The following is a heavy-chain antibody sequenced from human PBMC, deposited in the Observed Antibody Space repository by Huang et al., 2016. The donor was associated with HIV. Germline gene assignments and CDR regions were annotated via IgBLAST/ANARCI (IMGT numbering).Heavy chain of an antibody. CDR3: TWDNKGVDDY. D-gene: IGHD2-8*01. CDR1: GFKFDDAW. J-gene: IGHJ4*01. Sequence: DVELVQCGGGSAKAGGSLRLSCRGSGFKFDDAWFSWVRQVPGKGLEWIGRIKRGHSGGARDYRDSVRSRFTISRDDSRQTSFLDLQILEEEDTGRYYCTWDNKGVDDYWGQGSVVVVSS. V-gene: IGHV3-15*05. CDR2: IKRGHSGGAR.